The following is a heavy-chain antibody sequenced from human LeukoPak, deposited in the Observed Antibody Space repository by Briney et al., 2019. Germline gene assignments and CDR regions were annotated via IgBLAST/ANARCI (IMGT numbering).Heavy chain of an antibody. CDR2: INPNSGDT. V-gene: IGHV1-2*06. D-gene: IGHD3-22*01. CDR3: ARDVYYYDSSGYYPDY. Sequence: ASVKVSCKASGYTFTGYYVHWVRQAPGQGLEWMGRINPNSGDTNYAQKFQGRATMTRDTSISTAYMELSRLRSDDTAVYYCARDVYYYDSSGYYPDYWGQGTLVTVSS. CDR1: GYTFTGYY. J-gene: IGHJ4*02.